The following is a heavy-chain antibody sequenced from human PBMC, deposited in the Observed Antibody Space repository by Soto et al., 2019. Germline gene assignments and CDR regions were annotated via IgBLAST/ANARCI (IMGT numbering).Heavy chain of an antibody. CDR3: AKDMNSVPEY. D-gene: IGHD1-7*01. Sequence: PGGSLRLSCAASVFTFSSYWMYLVRQSPGKGLVWLSRIKTDGRITSYADSVKGRFTVSRDNARDMLYLQMNSLRAEDTAVYYCAKDMNSVPEYWGQGTMVTVSS. J-gene: IGHJ4*02. V-gene: IGHV3-74*01. CDR1: VFTFSSYW. CDR2: IKTDGRIT.